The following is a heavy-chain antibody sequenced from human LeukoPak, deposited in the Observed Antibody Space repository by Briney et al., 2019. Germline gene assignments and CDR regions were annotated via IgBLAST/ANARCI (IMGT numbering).Heavy chain of an antibody. D-gene: IGHD3-10*01. Sequence: GGSLRLSCAASGFTFNSYWKSWVRQAPGKGLEWVANIDPDGSEKQYGDSVKGRFTTSRDNAKNSLYLQMNSLRAEDTAICYCARIYYFGDNNWRYFDNWGQGTLVSVSS. J-gene: IGHJ4*02. CDR3: ARIYYFGDNNWRYFDN. CDR1: GFTFNSYW. V-gene: IGHV3-7*01. CDR2: IDPDGSEK.